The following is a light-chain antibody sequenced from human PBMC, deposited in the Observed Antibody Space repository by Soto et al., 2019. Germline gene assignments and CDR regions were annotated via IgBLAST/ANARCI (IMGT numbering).Light chain of an antibody. V-gene: IGLV3-21*04. CDR1: NIGNKR. J-gene: IGLJ1*01. Sequence: SSELTQPPSVSVAPEKTATITCGGNNIGNKRVHWYLQKPGQAPVLLISYDSDRPSGIPERFSGSNSENTATLTISRVEAGDEADYYCQVWDIMTDNYVFGRGTK. CDR3: QVWDIMTDNYV. CDR2: YDS.